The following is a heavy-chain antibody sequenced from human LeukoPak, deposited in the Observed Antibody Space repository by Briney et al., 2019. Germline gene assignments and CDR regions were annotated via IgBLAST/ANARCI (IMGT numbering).Heavy chain of an antibody. Sequence: GGSLRLSCAVSGFTFSNYAMSWVRQAPGKGLEWVAIVSGSGGTTDYADSVKGRFTISRDNSNNMVYLQLKSLRVEDTAVYYCAKGRGTFGAIISDAFDVWGHGTMVIVSS. V-gene: IGHV3-23*01. CDR2: VSGSGGTT. J-gene: IGHJ3*01. CDR1: GFTFSNYA. CDR3: AKGRGTFGAIISDAFDV. D-gene: IGHD3-3*01.